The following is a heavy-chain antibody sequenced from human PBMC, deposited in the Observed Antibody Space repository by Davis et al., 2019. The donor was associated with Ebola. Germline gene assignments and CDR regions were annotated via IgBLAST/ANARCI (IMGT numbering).Heavy chain of an antibody. J-gene: IGHJ5*02. CDR3: ATTIAALGWFDP. Sequence: AASVKVSCKASGYTFTNYGINWVRQAPGQGLEWMGWISAYNGNTNYAQKLQGRVTMTTDTSTSTAYMELRSLRSDDTAVYYCATTIAALGWFDPWGQGTLVTVSS. CDR1: GYTFTNYG. CDR2: ISAYNGNT. V-gene: IGHV1-18*01. D-gene: IGHD6-13*01.